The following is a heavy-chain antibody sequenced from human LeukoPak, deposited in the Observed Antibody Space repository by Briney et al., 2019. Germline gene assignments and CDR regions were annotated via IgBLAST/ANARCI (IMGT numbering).Heavy chain of an antibody. CDR3: ATTVTRDYYYYYMDA. V-gene: IGHV1-46*01. CDR1: GYTFTSYY. D-gene: IGHD4-17*01. J-gene: IGHJ6*03. CDR2: INPSGGST. Sequence: ASVKVSCKASGYTFTSYYMHWVRQAPGQGLEWMGIINPSGGSTSYAQKFQGRVTMTRDMSTSTVYMELSSLRSEDTAVYYCATTVTRDYYYYYMDAWGKGTTVTVSS.